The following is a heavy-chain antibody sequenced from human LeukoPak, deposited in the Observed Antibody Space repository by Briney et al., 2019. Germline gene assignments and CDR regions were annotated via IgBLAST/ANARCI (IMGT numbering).Heavy chain of an antibody. CDR1: GGTFSSYT. CDR2: IIPILGIA. CDR3: ARESRVGTYYFDY. J-gene: IGHJ4*02. D-gene: IGHD1-26*01. Sequence: SVKVSCKASGGTFSSYTISWVRQTPGQGLEWMGRIIPILGIANYAQKFQGRVTITADKSTSTAYMELSSLRSEDTAVYYCARESRVGTYYFDYWGQGNPGHRLL. V-gene: IGHV1-69*04.